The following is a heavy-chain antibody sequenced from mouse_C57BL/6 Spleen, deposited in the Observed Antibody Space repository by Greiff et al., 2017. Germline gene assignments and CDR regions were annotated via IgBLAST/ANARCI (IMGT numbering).Heavy chain of an antibody. D-gene: IGHD3-3*01. J-gene: IGHJ3*01. V-gene: IGHV1-53*01. CDR3: ARNLGGLAY. CDR2: INPRNGGT. Sequence: QVQLQQPGTELVTPGASVKLSCKASGYNFSSYWMHWVKQRPGPGLEWIGNINPRNGGTNYNEKFKSKATLTVDKYSSTAYMQLSSLPSQDSAGYYCARNLGGLAYWGQGTLVTVSA. CDR1: GYNFSSYW.